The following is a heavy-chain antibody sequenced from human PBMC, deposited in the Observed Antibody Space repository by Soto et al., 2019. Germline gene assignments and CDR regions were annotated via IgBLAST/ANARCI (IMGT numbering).Heavy chain of an antibody. Sequence: PSETLSLTCTVSGGSISSYYWSWIRQPAGKGLEWIGRIYTSGSTNYNPSLKSRVNMSLDTSKNQFSLKLTSVTAADTALYYCARGNCSSPNCYSFSGYYGMDVWGQGTTVTVSS. CDR2: IYTSGST. CDR1: GGSISSYY. J-gene: IGHJ6*02. CDR3: ARGNCSSPNCYSFSGYYGMDV. D-gene: IGHD2-2*01. V-gene: IGHV4-4*07.